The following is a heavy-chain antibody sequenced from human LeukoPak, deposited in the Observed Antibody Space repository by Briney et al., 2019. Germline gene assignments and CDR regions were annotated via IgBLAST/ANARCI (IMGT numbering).Heavy chain of an antibody. CDR3: ARAAMVRGVIIGLDY. CDR1: GGSISSYY. V-gene: IGHV4-59*01. D-gene: IGHD3-10*01. Sequence: TSETLSLTCTVSGGSISSYYWSWIRPPPGKGLEWIGYIYYSGSTNYNPSLKSRVTISVDTSKNQFSLKLSSVTAADTAVYYCARAAMVRGVIIGLDYWGQGTLVTVSS. J-gene: IGHJ4*02. CDR2: IYYSGST.